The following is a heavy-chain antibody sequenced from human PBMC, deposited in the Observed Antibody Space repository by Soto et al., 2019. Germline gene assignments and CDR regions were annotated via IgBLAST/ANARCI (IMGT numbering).Heavy chain of an antibody. Sequence: GGSLRLSCAASGFTFRSYGMHWVRQAPGKGLEWVAVIWYDGSNKYYADSVKGRFTISRENSKNTLYLQMNSLRAEDTAVYYCARDQGPEYSGYDQWESYFDYWGQGTLVTVSS. V-gene: IGHV3-33*01. CDR1: GFTFRSYG. CDR3: ARDQGPEYSGYDQWESYFDY. J-gene: IGHJ4*02. D-gene: IGHD5-12*01. CDR2: IWYDGSNK.